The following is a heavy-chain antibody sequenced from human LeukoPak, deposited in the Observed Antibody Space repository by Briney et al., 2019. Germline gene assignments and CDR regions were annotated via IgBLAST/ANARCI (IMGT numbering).Heavy chain of an antibody. V-gene: IGHV3-23*01. CDR1: GFTFSSYA. J-gene: IGHJ4*02. Sequence: GGSLRLSCAASGFTFSSYAMSWVRQAPGKGLEWVSAISGSGGSTYYADSVKGRFTISRDNSKNTLYLQMDSLRAEGTAVYYCATAAAGWEYYFDYWGQGTLVTVSS. CDR2: ISGSGGST. D-gene: IGHD6-13*01. CDR3: ATAAAGWEYYFDY.